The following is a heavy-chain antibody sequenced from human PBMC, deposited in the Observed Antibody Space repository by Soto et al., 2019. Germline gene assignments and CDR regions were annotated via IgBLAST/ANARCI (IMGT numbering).Heavy chain of an antibody. CDR1: GFTFSSYG. D-gene: IGHD3-9*01. Sequence: QVQLVESGGGVVQPGRSLRLSCAASGFTFSSYGMHWVRQAPGKGLEWVAVIWYDGSNKYYADSVKGRFTISRDNYKNTLYLQMNSLRAEDTAVYYCARQYDILTGYYNPGYWGQGTLVTVSS. J-gene: IGHJ4*02. CDR2: IWYDGSNK. CDR3: ARQYDILTGYYNPGY. V-gene: IGHV3-33*01.